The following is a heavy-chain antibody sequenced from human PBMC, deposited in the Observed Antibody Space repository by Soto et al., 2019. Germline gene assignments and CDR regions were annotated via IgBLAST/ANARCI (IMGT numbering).Heavy chain of an antibody. Sequence: QVQLQESGPGLVKPSGTLSLTCAVSGGSISSSNWWSWVRQPPGKGLEWLGEIYHSGSNNYNPSLKSRVTISVDKSKNQFSLKLSSVTAADTAVYYCARAVDPYYDFWSGYTNWFDPWGQGTLVTVSS. J-gene: IGHJ5*02. CDR1: GGSISSSNW. CDR2: IYHSGSN. V-gene: IGHV4-4*02. D-gene: IGHD3-3*01. CDR3: ARAVDPYYDFWSGYTNWFDP.